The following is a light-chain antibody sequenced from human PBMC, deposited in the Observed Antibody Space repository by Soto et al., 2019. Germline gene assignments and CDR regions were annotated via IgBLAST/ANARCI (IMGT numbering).Light chain of an antibody. CDR1: SSNIGRNT. CDR2: SND. CDR3: AAWDASLNGLV. V-gene: IGLV1-44*01. J-gene: IGLJ2*01. Sequence: QSVLTQPPSASGTPGQRVTISCSGSSSNIGRNTVNWYQQLPGTAPKLLIYSNDHRPSGVPDRFSGSKSGTSASLAISGLQSEDEADYYCAAWDASLNGLVFGGGTKLTVL.